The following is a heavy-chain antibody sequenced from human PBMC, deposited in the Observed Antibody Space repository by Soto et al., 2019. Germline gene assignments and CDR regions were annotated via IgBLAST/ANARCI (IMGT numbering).Heavy chain of an antibody. D-gene: IGHD3-22*01. CDR3: AHRQSYYYDRSGYYPYFDD. V-gene: IGHV2-5*02. Sequence: QITLKESGPTLVKPTQTLTLTCTFSGFSLSTGGVGVGWIRQPPGKALEWLALIYWDDDKRYSPSLKSRLTITKDTAKNQVVLTMTNMDPVDTATEYCAHRQSYYYDRSGYYPYFDDWGQGTLVTVSS. CDR2: IYWDDDK. J-gene: IGHJ4*02. CDR1: GFSLSTGGVG.